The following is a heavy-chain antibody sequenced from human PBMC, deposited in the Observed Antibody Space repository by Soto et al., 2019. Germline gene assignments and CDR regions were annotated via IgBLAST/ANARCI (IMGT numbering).Heavy chain of an antibody. CDR1: GYTFTSYD. CDR2: MNPNSGNT. J-gene: IGHJ6*03. Sequence: GASVKVSCKASGYTFTSYDINWVRQATGQGLEWMGWMNPNSGNTGYAQKFQGRVTMTRNTSISTAYMELSSLRSEDTAVYYCARGRPSDHPIYYYYYMDGWGKGTTVTVSS. CDR3: ARGRPSDHPIYYYYYMDG. V-gene: IGHV1-8*01.